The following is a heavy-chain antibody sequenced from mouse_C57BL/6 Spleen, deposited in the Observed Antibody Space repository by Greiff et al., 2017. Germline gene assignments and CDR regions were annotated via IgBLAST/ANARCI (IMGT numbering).Heavy chain of an antibody. Sequence: VQLQQSGPGLVQPSQSLSITCTVSGFSLTSYGVHWVRQSPGKGLEWLGVIWRGGSTDYNAAFMSRLSITKDNSKSQVFFNMNSLQADDTAIYYCAKEGSYYDGSSSFDYWGQGTTLTVSS. D-gene: IGHD1-1*01. V-gene: IGHV2-5*01. J-gene: IGHJ2*01. CDR3: AKEGSYYDGSSSFDY. CDR2: IWRGGST. CDR1: GFSLTSYG.